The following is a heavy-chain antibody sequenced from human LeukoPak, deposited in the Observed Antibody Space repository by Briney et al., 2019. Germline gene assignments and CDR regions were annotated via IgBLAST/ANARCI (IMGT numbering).Heavy chain of an antibody. V-gene: IGHV1-2*02. CDR3: AREKYSSNWEIDY. D-gene: IGHD6-13*01. CDR2: INPNSGGT. Sequence: ASVKVSCKASGYTFTGYYMHWVRQAPGQGLEWMGWINPNSGGTNYEQEFQGRVTMTRDTSISTGYMELSRLRSDDTAVYYCAREKYSSNWEIDYCGQGTLVTVSS. CDR1: GYTFTGYY. J-gene: IGHJ4*02.